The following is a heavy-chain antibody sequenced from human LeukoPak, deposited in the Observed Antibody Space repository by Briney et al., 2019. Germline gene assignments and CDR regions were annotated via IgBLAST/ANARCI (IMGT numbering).Heavy chain of an antibody. V-gene: IGHV4-30-4*01. J-gene: IGHJ3*02. CDR3: ARRAAYAIDAFDI. Sequence: KPSQTLSLTCTVSGGSISSGRYYWSWIRQPPGKGLEWIGYIYYSGTTYHNPSLKSRLTISVDTSKNQFSLKLSSVTAADTAVYFCARRAAYAIDAFDIWGQGTMVTVSS. CDR2: IYYSGTT. D-gene: IGHD2-2*01. CDR1: GGSISSGRYY.